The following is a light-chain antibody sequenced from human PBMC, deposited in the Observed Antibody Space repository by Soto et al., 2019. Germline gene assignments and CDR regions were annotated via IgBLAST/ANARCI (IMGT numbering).Light chain of an antibody. CDR2: DVS. J-gene: IGLJ1*01. CDR1: SSDVGAYNY. CDR3: CSYAGIYSFV. V-gene: IGLV2-11*01. Sequence: HSALTQPRSVSGSPGQSVAISCTGASSDVGAYNYVSWYQHHPDKAPNLVIYDVSKRPSGVPDRFAGSKSGNTATLTISGLQAGDEADNYSCSYAGIYSFVFGTGTKITVL.